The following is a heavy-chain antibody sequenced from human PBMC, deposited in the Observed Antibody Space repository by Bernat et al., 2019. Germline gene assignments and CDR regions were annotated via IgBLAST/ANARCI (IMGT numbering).Heavy chain of an antibody. CDR2: IKQVGSEK. CDR1: GFTFSSYW. CDR3: ARGDCSGGSCQRDAFDI. D-gene: IGHD2-15*01. J-gene: IGHJ3*02. Sequence: EVQLVESGGGLVQPGGSLRLSCAASGFTFSSYWMSWVRQAPGKGLEWVANIKQVGSEKYYVDSVKGRFTISRDNAKNSLYLQMNSLRAEDTAVYYCARGDCSGGSCQRDAFDIWGQGTMVTVSS. V-gene: IGHV3-7*04.